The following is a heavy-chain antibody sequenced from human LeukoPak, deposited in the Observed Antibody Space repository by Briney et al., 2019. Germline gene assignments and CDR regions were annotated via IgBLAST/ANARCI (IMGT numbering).Heavy chain of an antibody. J-gene: IGHJ4*02. CDR3: ARPRGDYGDYAFDY. V-gene: IGHV3-30*04. D-gene: IGHD4-17*01. CDR1: AFTFSNYA. CDR2: ISYDGTNK. Sequence: PGGSLRLSCAASAFTFSNYAIHWVRQAPGKGLEWVAVISYDGTNKFYADSVKGRFTISRDNSKDTLYLQMNSLRAEDTAVYYCARPRGDYGDYAFDYWGQGTLVTVSS.